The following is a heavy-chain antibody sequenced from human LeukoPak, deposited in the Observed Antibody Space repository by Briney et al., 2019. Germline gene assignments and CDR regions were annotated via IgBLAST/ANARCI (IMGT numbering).Heavy chain of an antibody. V-gene: IGHV3-64*02. D-gene: IGHD6-13*01. Sequence: GGSLRLSCAASGFTFSGYVMHWVRQAPGKGLEYVSAISSNGGSTYYADSVKGRFTISRDNSKNTLYLQMGSLRAEDMAVYYCARGGIYSSSGNDAFDIWGQGTMVTVSS. CDR1: GFTFSGYV. CDR3: ARGGIYSSSGNDAFDI. CDR2: ISSNGGST. J-gene: IGHJ3*02.